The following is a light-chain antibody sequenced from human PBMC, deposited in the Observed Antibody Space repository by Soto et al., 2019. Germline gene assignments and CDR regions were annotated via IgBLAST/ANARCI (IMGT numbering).Light chain of an antibody. Sequence: DIQITQSPSSLSASVGDRVTITCRASQGISNYLAWYQQKPGKVPKLLIYAASTLQSGVPSRFSGSGSGTDFTLTISSLQPEDVATYYRQKYNSAPRTLGQGTKVDIK. CDR2: AAS. J-gene: IGKJ1*01. V-gene: IGKV1-27*01. CDR1: QGISNY. CDR3: QKYNSAPRT.